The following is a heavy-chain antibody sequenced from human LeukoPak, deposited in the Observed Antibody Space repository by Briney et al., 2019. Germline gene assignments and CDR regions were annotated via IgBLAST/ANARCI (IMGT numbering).Heavy chain of an antibody. J-gene: IGHJ5*02. D-gene: IGHD3-16*01. CDR2: IYYSGST. V-gene: IGHV4-59*01. CDR1: GGSISSYY. Sequence: PSETLSLTCTVSGGSISSYYWSWIRQPPGKGLEWIGYIYYSGSTKYNPSLKSRVTISVDTSKNQFSLKLSSVTAADTAVYYCAGYYDYGWGSGWFDPWGRGTLVTVSS. CDR3: AGYYDYGWGSGWFDP.